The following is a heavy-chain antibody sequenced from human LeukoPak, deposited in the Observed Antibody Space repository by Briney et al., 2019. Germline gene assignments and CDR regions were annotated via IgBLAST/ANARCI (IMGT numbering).Heavy chain of an antibody. CDR3: ARAGVVATGLDY. Sequence: ASVKVSCKASGYTFSSYDINWVRQAPGQGLEWMGWMNPNSGNTGYGQKFQGRVTMTRNSSINTAYMELSSPRSEDTALYYCARAGVVATGLDYWGQGTLLTVSS. J-gene: IGHJ4*02. V-gene: IGHV1-8*01. CDR2: MNPNSGNT. D-gene: IGHD2-2*01. CDR1: GYTFSSYD.